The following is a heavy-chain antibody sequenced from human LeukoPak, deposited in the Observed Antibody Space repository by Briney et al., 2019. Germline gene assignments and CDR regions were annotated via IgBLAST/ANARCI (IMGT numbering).Heavy chain of an antibody. J-gene: IGHJ4*02. CDR1: GYSFTSYW. D-gene: IGHD2-15*01. V-gene: IGHV5-51*01. Sequence: GESLKISCKGSGYSFTSYWIGWVRQMPGKGLEWMGIIYPGDSGTRYSPSFQGQVTISADKSISTAYLQWSSLKASDTAMYYCARPRDCSGGSCPFDYWGQGTLVTVSS. CDR3: ARPRDCSGGSCPFDY. CDR2: IYPGDSGT.